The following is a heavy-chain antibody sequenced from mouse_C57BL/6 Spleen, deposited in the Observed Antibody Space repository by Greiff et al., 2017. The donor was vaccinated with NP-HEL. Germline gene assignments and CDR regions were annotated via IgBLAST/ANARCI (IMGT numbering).Heavy chain of an antibody. V-gene: IGHV5-17*01. CDR1: GFTFSDYG. D-gene: IGHD1-1*01. CDR3: ARDYGRAYFDV. J-gene: IGHJ1*03. Sequence: DVKLVESGGGLVKPGGSLKLSCAASGFTFSDYGMHWVRQAPEKGLEWVAYISSGSSTIYYADTVKGRFTISRDNAKNTLFLQMTSLRSEDTAMYYCARDYGRAYFDVWGTGTTVTVSS. CDR2: ISSGSSTI.